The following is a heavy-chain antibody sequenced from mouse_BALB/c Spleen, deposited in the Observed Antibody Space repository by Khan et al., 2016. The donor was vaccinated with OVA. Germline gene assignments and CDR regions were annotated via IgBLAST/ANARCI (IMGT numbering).Heavy chain of an antibody. V-gene: IGHV1S137*01. CDR3: TGGGGGNRFAY. Sequence: QVRLQQSGAELVRPGVSVKISCKGSGYTFTDFTLHWVKQSHAMSLEWIGVISTYYGDATYNQRFKDKATMTVDKSSSTAYMELARLTSEDSAICCGTGGGGGNRFAYWGQGTLVTVSA. CDR2: ISTYYGDA. CDR1: GYTFTDFT. J-gene: IGHJ3*01.